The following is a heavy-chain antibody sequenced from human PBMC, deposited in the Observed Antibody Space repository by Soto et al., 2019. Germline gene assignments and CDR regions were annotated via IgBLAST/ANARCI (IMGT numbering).Heavy chain of an antibody. D-gene: IGHD4-17*01. CDR2: IIPIFGNT. Sequence: ASVKVSCKASGGTFSSDAISWVRQAPGQGLEWMGGIIPIFGNTGYAQKFQGRVTMTRNTSISTAYMELSSLRSEDTAVYYCARTLYGDNVDYWGQGTLVTVSS. CDR3: ARTLYGDNVDY. CDR1: GGTFSSDA. V-gene: IGHV1-8*02. J-gene: IGHJ4*02.